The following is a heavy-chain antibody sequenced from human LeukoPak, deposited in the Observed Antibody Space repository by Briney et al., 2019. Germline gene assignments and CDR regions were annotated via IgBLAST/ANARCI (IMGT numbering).Heavy chain of an antibody. V-gene: IGHV4-59*01. CDR3: ARGRGLALRGFDP. CDR2: IYYSGST. D-gene: IGHD3/OR15-3a*01. Sequence: PSETLSLTCTVSGGSISFYYWSWIRQPPGKGLEWIGYIYYSGSTNYNPSLKSRVTISVDTSKNQFSLKLSSVTAADTAVYYCARGRGLALRGFDPWGQGTLVTVSS. J-gene: IGHJ5*02. CDR1: GGSISFYY.